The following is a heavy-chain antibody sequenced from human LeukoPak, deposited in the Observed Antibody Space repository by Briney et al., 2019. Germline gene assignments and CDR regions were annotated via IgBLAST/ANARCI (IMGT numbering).Heavy chain of an antibody. D-gene: IGHD3-10*01. CDR1: GYSISSDPY. CDR2: IFHSGST. Sequence: SETLSLTCTVSGYSISSDPYWGWIRQPPGKGLEWIATIFHSGSTYYNPSLESRVTISVDTSKNQFSLRLSSVTVADTAVYYCARHSQWGVIPWTFDIWGQGTMVTVSS. CDR3: ARHSQWGVIPWTFDI. V-gene: IGHV4-38-2*02. J-gene: IGHJ3*02.